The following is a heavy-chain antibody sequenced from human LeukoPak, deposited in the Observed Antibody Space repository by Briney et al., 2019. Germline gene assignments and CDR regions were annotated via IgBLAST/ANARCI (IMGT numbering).Heavy chain of an antibody. CDR3: ARDGSVYGDKRFDY. V-gene: IGHV3-33*01. Sequence: PGRSLRLSCAASGFTFSSYGMHWVRQAPGKGLEWVAVIWYDGSNKYYADSVKGRFTISRDNSKNTLYLQMNSLRAEDTAVYYCARDGSVYGDKRFDYWGQGTLVTVSS. CDR2: IWYDGSNK. D-gene: IGHD4-17*01. CDR1: GFTFSSYG. J-gene: IGHJ4*02.